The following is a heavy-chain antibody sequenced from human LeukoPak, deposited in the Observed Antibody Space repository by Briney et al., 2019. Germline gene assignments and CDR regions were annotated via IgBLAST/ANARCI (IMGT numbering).Heavy chain of an antibody. CDR1: GGTFSSYA. J-gene: IGHJ4*02. Sequence: GASVKVSCKASGGTFSSYAISWVRQAPGQGLEWMGGIIPIFGTANYAQKFQSRVTITADESTSTAYMELSSLRSEDTAVYYCARGDSSGYYDYWGQGTLVTVSS. D-gene: IGHD3-22*01. CDR3: ARGDSSGYYDY. V-gene: IGHV1-69*13. CDR2: IIPIFGTA.